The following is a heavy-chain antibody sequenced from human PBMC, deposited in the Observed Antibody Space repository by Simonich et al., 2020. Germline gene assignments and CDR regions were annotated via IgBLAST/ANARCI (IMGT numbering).Heavy chain of an antibody. CDR2: INHSGST. D-gene: IGHD3-16*01. CDR1: GGSFSGYY. CDR3: ARPLGIVWAFDI. Sequence: QVQLQQWGAGLLKPSETLSLTCAVYGGSFSGYYWSWIRQPPGKGLEWIGEINHSGSTNYNPSLKSRFTISVDPSKNQFSLKLSSVTAADTAVYYCARPLGIVWAFDIWGQGTMVTVSS. V-gene: IGHV4-34*01. J-gene: IGHJ3*02.